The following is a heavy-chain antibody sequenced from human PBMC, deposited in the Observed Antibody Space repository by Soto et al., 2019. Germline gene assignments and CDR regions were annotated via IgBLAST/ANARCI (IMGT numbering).Heavy chain of an antibody. CDR2: IYSGGST. V-gene: IGHV3-53*01. D-gene: IGHD3-22*01. J-gene: IGHJ1*01. Sequence: EVQLVESGGGLIQPGGSLRLSCAASGFTVSSNYMSWVRQAPGKGLEWGSVIYSGGSTYYADSVKGRFTISRDNSKNTLYLQMNSLRAEDTAVYYCARDRVESGYPEYFQHWGQCTLVTVSS. CDR1: GFTVSSNY. CDR3: ARDRVESGYPEYFQH.